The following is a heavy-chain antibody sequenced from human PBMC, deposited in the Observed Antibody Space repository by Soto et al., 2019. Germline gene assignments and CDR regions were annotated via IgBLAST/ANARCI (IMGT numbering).Heavy chain of an antibody. CDR1: GFTFSSYW. CDR3: ARDLYDSSGYSLYYFDY. CDR2: IKQDGSEK. J-gene: IGHJ4*02. D-gene: IGHD3-22*01. V-gene: IGHV3-7*03. Sequence: GGSLRLSCAASGFTFSSYWMSWVRQAPGKGLEWVANIKQDGSEKYYVDSVKGRFTISRDNAKNSLYLQMNSLRAEDTAVYYCARDLYDSSGYSLYYFDYWGQGTLVTVSS.